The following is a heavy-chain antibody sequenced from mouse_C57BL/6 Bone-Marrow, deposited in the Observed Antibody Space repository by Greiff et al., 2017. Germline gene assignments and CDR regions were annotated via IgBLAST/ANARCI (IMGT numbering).Heavy chain of an antibody. CDR3: ARDASNYPFAY. V-gene: IGHV3-6*01. Sequence: VQLKQSGPGLVKPSQSLSLTCSVTGYSITSGYYWNWIRQFPGNKLEWMGYISYDGSNNYNPSLKNRISITRDTSKNQFFLKLNSVTTEDTATYYCARDASNYPFAYRGQGTLVTVSA. CDR1: GYSITSGYY. J-gene: IGHJ3*01. CDR2: ISYDGSN. D-gene: IGHD2-5*01.